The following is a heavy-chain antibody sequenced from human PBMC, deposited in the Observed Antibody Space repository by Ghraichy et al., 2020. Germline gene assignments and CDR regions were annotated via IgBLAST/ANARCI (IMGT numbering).Heavy chain of an antibody. CDR3: ARSLTTVTSYFYYNMDV. Sequence: ASVKVSCKTSRYTFRALFMNWVRQSPGQRLEKMGWINPNTGGTHYAQKFQGWVTMTRDTSITTAYIEVRRLMSDDTAMYYCARSLTTVTSYFYYNMDVWGQGTTVTVSS. J-gene: IGHJ6*02. D-gene: IGHD4-11*01. CDR2: INPNTGGT. CDR1: RYTFRALF. V-gene: IGHV1-2*04.